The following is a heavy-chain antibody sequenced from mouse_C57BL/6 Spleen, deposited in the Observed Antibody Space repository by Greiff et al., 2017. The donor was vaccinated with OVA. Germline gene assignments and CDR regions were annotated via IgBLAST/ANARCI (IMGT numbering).Heavy chain of an antibody. V-gene: IGHV1-26*01. Sequence: EVQLQQSGPELVKPGASVKLSCKASGYTFTDYYMNWVKQSHGKSLEWIGDINPNNGGTSYNQKFKGKATLTVDKSSSTAYMELRSLTSEDSAVYYCAREITPYYYAMDDWGQGTSVTVSS. D-gene: IGHD2-4*01. CDR3: AREITPYYYAMDD. J-gene: IGHJ4*01. CDR1: GYTFTDYY. CDR2: INPNNGGT.